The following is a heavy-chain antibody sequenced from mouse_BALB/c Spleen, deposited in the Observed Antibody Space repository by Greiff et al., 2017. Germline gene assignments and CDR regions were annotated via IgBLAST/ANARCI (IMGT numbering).Heavy chain of an antibody. CDR3: ARDLGRDAMDY. CDR1: GFTFSDYY. CDR2: ISDGGSYT. V-gene: IGHV5-4*02. J-gene: IGHJ4*01. Sequence: EVHLVESGGGLVKPGGSLKLSCAASGFTFSDYYMYWVRQTPEKRLEWVATISDGGSYTYYPDSVKGRFTISRDNAKNNLYLQMSSLKSEDTAMYYCARDLGRDAMDYWGQGTSVTVSS. D-gene: IGHD4-1*01.